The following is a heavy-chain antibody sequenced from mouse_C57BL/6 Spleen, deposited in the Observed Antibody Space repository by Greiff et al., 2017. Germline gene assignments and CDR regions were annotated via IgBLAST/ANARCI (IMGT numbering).Heavy chain of an antibody. CDR2: ISYSGST. CDR3: ARGKFSEGWYFDV. V-gene: IGHV3-8*01. Sequence: EVQLQQSGPGLAKPSQSLSLTCSVTGYSITSDYWNWIRKFPGNKLEYIGYISYSGSTYYNPPPKSRISITRDTAKNQYYLQLKSVTTEDTATYYCARGKFSEGWYFDVWGTGTTVTVSS. CDR1: GYSITSDY. J-gene: IGHJ1*03.